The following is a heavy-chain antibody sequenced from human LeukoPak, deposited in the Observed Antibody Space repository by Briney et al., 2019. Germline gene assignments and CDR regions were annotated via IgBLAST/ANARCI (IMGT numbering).Heavy chain of an antibody. Sequence: SVKVSCKASGGTFISYAISWVRQAPGQGLERMGGIIPIFGTANYAQKFQGRVTITADESTSTAYMELSSLRAEDTAVYSCARGADGVSSNSRGWFDPWGQGTLVTVSS. D-gene: IGHD2-15*01. CDR3: ARGADGVSSNSRGWFDP. CDR2: IIPIFGTA. J-gene: IGHJ5*02. CDR1: GGTFISYA. V-gene: IGHV1-69*13.